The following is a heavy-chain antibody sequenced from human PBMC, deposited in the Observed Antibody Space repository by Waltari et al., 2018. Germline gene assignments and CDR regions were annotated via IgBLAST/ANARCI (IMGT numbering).Heavy chain of an antibody. CDR1: GFAFSTYA. J-gene: IGHJ6*02. Sequence: EVQLLESGGGLVQPGGSLRLSCAASGFAFSTYAMTWVPQAPGKGLEWVSSISGSGDNTYYADSVKGRFTVSRDNSKNTLFLQMNSLRAEDRAVYFCAKDLTITMVQGVIPYYGMDVWGQGTTVTVSS. CDR3: AKDLTITMVQGVIPYYGMDV. D-gene: IGHD3-10*01. CDR2: ISGSGDNT. V-gene: IGHV3-23*01.